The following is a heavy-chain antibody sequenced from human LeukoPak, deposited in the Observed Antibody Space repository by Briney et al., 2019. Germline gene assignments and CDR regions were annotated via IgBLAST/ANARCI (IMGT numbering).Heavy chain of an antibody. CDR2: IYYSGST. D-gene: IGHD5-18*01. CDR3: ARQKRGRGYSYGPDY. J-gene: IGHJ4*02. Sequence: SETLSLTCTVSGGSISSYYWSWIRQPPGKGLEWIGSIYYSGSTYYNPSLKSRVTISVDTSKNQFSLKLSSVTAADTAVYYCARQKRGRGYSYGPDYWGQGTLVTVSS. CDR1: GGSISSYY. V-gene: IGHV4-39*01.